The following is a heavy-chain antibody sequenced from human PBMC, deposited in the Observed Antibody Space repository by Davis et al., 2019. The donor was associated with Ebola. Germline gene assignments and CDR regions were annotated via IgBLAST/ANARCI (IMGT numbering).Heavy chain of an antibody. V-gene: IGHV3-30-3*01. Sequence: GESLKISCAASGFTFSSYAMHWVRQAPGKGLEWVAVISYDGSNKYYADSVKGRFTISRDNSKNTLYLQMNSLRAEDTAVYYCARWDYDFYGMDVWGKGTTVTVSS. CDR2: ISYDGSNK. D-gene: IGHD3-3*01. J-gene: IGHJ6*04. CDR3: ARWDYDFYGMDV. CDR1: GFTFSSYA.